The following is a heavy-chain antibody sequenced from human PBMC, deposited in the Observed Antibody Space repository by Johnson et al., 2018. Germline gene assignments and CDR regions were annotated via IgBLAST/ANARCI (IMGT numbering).Heavy chain of an antibody. J-gene: IGHJ6*03. CDR2: VSWDSGII. CDR3: AKDKRGPPDYYYYYDMDV. Sequence: VQLVESGGGLVQPGRSLRLGCAASRFTFDVYAMHWVRQVPGKGLEWVSGVSWDSGIIASADTVNGRFTISRDNAKNSLYLKMNSPGAEDTALYYCAKDKRGPPDYYYYYDMDVWGKGTTVTVSS. V-gene: IGHV3-9*01. CDR1: RFTFDVYA.